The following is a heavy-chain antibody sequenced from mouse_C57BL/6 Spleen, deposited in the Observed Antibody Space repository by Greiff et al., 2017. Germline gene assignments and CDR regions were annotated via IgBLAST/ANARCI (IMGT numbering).Heavy chain of an antibody. CDR2: ISYDGSN. CDR3: ARDKEDFAY. J-gene: IGHJ3*01. Sequence: EVQLMESGPGLVKPSQSLSLTCSVTGYSITSGYYWNWIRQFPGNKLEWMGYISYDGSNNYNPSLKNRISITRDTSKNQFFLKLNSVTTEDTATYYCARDKEDFAYWGQGTLVTVSA. CDR1: GYSITSGYY. V-gene: IGHV3-6*01.